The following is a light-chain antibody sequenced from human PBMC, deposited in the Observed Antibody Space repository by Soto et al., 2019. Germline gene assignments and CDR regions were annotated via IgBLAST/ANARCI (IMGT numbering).Light chain of an antibody. CDR2: GAS. V-gene: IGKV3-15*01. Sequence: EIVLTQSPVTLSLSPWERATLSCRASQSVSNNYLAWYQQKPGQAPGLLIYGASNRATGIPARFSGSGSGTEFTLTISSLQSEDFAVYYCQQYNNWPPWTFGQGTKVDI. CDR1: QSVSNN. J-gene: IGKJ1*01. CDR3: QQYNNWPPWT.